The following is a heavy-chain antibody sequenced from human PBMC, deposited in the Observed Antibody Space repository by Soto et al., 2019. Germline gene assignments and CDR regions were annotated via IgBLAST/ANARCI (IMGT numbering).Heavy chain of an antibody. CDR2: ISGSGGST. J-gene: IGHJ6*02. CDR3: AKALGDDYYYGMDV. Sequence: GGSLRLSCAASGFTFSSYAMSWVRQAPGKGLEWVSAISGSGGSTYYADSVKGRFTISRDNSKNTLYLQMNSLRAEDTAVYYCAKALGDDYYYGMDVWGQGTTVTVSS. V-gene: IGHV3-23*01. CDR1: GFTFSSYA.